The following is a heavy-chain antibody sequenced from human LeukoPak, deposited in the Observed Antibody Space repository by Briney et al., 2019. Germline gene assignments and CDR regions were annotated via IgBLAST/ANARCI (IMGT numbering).Heavy chain of an antibody. J-gene: IGHJ1*01. CDR1: GGSISTYY. D-gene: IGHD2/OR15-2a*01. V-gene: IGHV4-59*01. CDR3: ARVRGTFETD. Sequence: SETLSLTCTVSGGSISTYYWSWIRQPPGKGLECIGYLYYSGSTTYSPSLKSRVTMSVDTSKSQFSLKLNSVTAADTAIYYCARVRGTFETDWGQGTLVTVSS. CDR2: LYYSGST.